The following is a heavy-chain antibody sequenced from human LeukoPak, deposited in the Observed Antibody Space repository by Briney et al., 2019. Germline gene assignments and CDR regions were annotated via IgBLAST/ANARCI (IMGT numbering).Heavy chain of an antibody. J-gene: IGHJ4*02. D-gene: IGHD3-3*01. CDR1: GGSISSGDYY. CDR2: IYYSGST. CDR3: ARGGDFWSGYSAFNFDY. Sequence: KASETLSLTCTVSGGSISSGDYYWSWIRQPPGKGLEWIGYIYYSGSTYYNPFLKSRVTISVDTSKNQFSLKLSSVTAADTAVYYCARGGDFWSGYSAFNFDYWGQGTLVTVSS. V-gene: IGHV4-30-4*01.